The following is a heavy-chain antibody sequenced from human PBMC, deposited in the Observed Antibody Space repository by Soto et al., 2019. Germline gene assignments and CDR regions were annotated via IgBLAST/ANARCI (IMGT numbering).Heavy chain of an antibody. J-gene: IGHJ4*02. CDR2: IYPIDSHT. CDR1: GYNFTSYC. Sequence: GESPKISCQASGYNFTSYCIAWVRQMPGKGLEWMGIIYPIDSHTRYSPSFQGHVTIAVDSSLCTAYLQWTTLKALDTAMYYCAGLSDPSSYYCDHWGQGTFGTVSS. CDR3: AGLSDPSSYYCDH. V-gene: IGHV5-51*01. D-gene: IGHD2-21*02.